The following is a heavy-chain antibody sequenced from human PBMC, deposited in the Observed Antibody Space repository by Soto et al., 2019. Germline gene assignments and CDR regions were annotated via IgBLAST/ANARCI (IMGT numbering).Heavy chain of an antibody. D-gene: IGHD2-15*01. V-gene: IGHV1-2*04. CDR2: INPNSGGT. CDR3: ARGWVVSTPYYYYGMDV. J-gene: IGHJ6*02. CDR1: GYTFTGYY. Sequence: ASVKVSCKASGYTFTGYYMHWVRQAPGQGLEWMGWINPNSGGTNYAQKFQGWVTMTRDTSISTAYMELSRLRSDDTAVYYCARGWVVSTPYYYYGMDVWGQGTTVTVSS.